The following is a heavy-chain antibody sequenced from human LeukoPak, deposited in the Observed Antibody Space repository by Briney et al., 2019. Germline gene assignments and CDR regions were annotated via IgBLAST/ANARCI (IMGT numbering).Heavy chain of an antibody. CDR3: AKMISPFYYDSSGYYSYFDY. D-gene: IGHD3-22*01. CDR1: GFTFSSYG. CDR2: ISGSGGST. Sequence: PGRSLRLSCAASGFTFSSYGMHWVRQAPGKGREWVSAISGSGGSTYYADSVKGRFTISRDNSKNTLYLQMNSLRAEDTAVYYCAKMISPFYYDSSGYYSYFDYWGQGTLVTVSS. J-gene: IGHJ4*02. V-gene: IGHV3-23*01.